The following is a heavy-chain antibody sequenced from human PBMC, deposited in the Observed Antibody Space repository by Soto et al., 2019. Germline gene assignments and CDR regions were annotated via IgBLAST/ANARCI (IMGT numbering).Heavy chain of an antibody. J-gene: IGHJ5*02. CDR2: IYSSGST. Sequence: PSETLSLTCTVTGGAISGYYWTWIRQSDGEGLEWTGRIYSSGSTNYNPSLKSRVTISLDTSMNYFSLRLSSVTAADTAVYYCARGQRFSDWFDPWGQGTLVTVSS. CDR3: ARGQRFSDWFDP. CDR1: GGAISGYY. V-gene: IGHV4-4*07. D-gene: IGHD3-3*01.